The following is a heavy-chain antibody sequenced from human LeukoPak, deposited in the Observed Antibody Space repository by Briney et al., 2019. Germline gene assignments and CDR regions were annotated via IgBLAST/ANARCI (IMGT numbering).Heavy chain of an antibody. V-gene: IGHV3-21*01. CDR2: IDYDSSHI. J-gene: IGHJ4*02. Sequence: GGSLRLSCAASGFTFSTSAMNWVRQVPGKGLEWVSSIDYDSSHIYYAASVRGRFTISRDNARNSVYLQMDSLRVEDTAVYYCARDPLRYLRVGHYDYWGQGTLVAVSS. CDR1: GFTFSTSA. CDR3: ARDPLRYLRVGHYDY. D-gene: IGHD3-9*01.